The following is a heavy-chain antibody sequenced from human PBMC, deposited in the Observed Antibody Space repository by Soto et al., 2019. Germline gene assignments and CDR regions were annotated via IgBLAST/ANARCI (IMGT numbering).Heavy chain of an antibody. CDR2: IYYSGST. CDR1: GGSISSSSYY. CDR3: ASQQLVHYYYGMDV. D-gene: IGHD6-13*01. V-gene: IGHV4-39*01. Sequence: QLQLQESGQGLVKPSETLSLTCTVSGGSISSSSYYWGWIRQPPGKGLEWIGSIYYSGSTYYNPSLKSRVPISVDTSKNQFSLKLSSVTAADTAVYYCASQQLVHYYYGMDVWGQGTTVTVSS. J-gene: IGHJ6*02.